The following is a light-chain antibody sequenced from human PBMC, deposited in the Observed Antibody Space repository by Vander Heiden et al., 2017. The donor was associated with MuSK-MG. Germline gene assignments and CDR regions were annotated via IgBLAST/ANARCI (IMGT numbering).Light chain of an antibody. CDR1: QSVLYSSNNKNY. Sequence: DIVMTQSPASLAVSLGERATINCKSSQSVLYSSNNKNYLAWYQQKPGQPPKLLIYWASTRESGVPDRFSGSGSGTDSTLTISSLQAEDVAVYYCQQDDSTPWTFGQGTKVEIK. CDR2: WAS. J-gene: IGKJ1*01. CDR3: QQDDSTPWT. V-gene: IGKV4-1*01.